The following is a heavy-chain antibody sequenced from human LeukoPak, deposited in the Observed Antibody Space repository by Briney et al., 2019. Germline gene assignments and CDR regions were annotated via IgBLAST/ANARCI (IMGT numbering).Heavy chain of an antibody. J-gene: IGHJ6*02. D-gene: IGHD6-19*01. V-gene: IGHV4-39*01. CDR2: MYYSGST. CDR1: GGFLRSSNYH. Sequence: SETLSLTRSVSGGFLRSSNYHWRWIRQPPGKGLEWIGSMYYSGSTYHNPALKSRLTISVDMSKNQFSLKLSSVTAADTAVYYCASSVAVSPSGYYGMDVWGQGTTVTVSS. CDR3: ASSVAVSPSGYYGMDV.